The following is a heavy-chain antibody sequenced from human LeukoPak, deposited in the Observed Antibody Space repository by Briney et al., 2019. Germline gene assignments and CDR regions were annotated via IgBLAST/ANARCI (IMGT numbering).Heavy chain of an antibody. J-gene: IGHJ4*02. Sequence: ASVKVSCKASGYTFTDYYIHWVRQAPGQGLEWMGIINPSGGSTSYAQKFQGRVTMTRDTSTSTVYMELSSLRSEDTAVYYCQMVRGDLDYWGQGTLVTVSS. CDR1: GYTFTDYY. CDR3: QMVRGDLDY. CDR2: INPSGGST. V-gene: IGHV1-46*01. D-gene: IGHD3-10*01.